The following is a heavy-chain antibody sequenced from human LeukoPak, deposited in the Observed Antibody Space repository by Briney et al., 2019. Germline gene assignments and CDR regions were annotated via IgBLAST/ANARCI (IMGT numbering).Heavy chain of an antibody. CDR1: GYTFNHHG. CDR3: ARDPTNTSGRYAYFDF. CDR2: VSCFNGDT. J-gene: IGHJ4*02. Sequence: ASVKGSCKASGYTFNHHGISWVRQAPGQGLEWIGWVSCFNGDTHYAQKFQGRVTMTRDTSTTTAYMELRSLRSDDTALYYCARDPTNTSGRYAYFDFWGQGTLVTVSS. V-gene: IGHV1-18*01. D-gene: IGHD6-19*01.